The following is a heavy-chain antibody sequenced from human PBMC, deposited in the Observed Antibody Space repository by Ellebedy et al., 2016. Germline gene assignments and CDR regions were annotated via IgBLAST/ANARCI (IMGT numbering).Heavy chain of an antibody. CDR1: GFSFSNYG. V-gene: IGHV3-48*04. J-gene: IGHJ4*02. CDR2: ISDNSDTT. D-gene: IGHD1-1*01. Sequence: GGSLRLSXAASGFSFSNYGMNWVRQAPGQGLEWLAYISDNSDTTHYAESVRDRFAISRDNAKTSLYLHMNNLRADDTALYYCARDRIGDNWYTTFDCWGQGTLVTVSS. CDR3: ARDRIGDNWYTTFDC.